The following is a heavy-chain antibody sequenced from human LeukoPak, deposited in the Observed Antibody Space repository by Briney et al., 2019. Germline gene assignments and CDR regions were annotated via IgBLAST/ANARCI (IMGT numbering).Heavy chain of an antibody. J-gene: IGHJ6*02. D-gene: IGHD2-15*01. V-gene: IGHV3-30*18. CDR1: GFTFSSYA. CDR3: AKNHRHCSGCSCYSSPHYYVYGMDV. Sequence: GGSLRLSCAASGFTFSSYAMHWVRQAPGKGLEWVAVISYNGINTYYTDSVKGRFTISRDNSKNTLYLQMNSLRAEDTVVYYWAKNHRHCSGCSCYSSPHYYVYGMDVWGQGTTVTVSS. CDR2: ISYNGINT.